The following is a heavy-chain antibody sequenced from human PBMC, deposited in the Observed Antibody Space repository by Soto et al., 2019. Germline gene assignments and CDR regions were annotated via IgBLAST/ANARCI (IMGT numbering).Heavy chain of an antibody. CDR1: YTFASYA. CDR2: ISAYNGNT. Sequence: YTFASYAISWMRQAPGQGLEWMGWISAYNGNTNYAQKLQGRVTMTTDTSTSTAYMELRSLRSDDTAVYYCARERLAPYYYYGMDVWGQGTPVTVSS. V-gene: IGHV1-18*01. CDR3: ARERLAPYYYYGMDV. J-gene: IGHJ6*02.